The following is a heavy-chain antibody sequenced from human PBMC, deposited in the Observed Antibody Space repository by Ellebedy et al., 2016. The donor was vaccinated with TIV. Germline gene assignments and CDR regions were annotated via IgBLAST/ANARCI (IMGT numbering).Heavy chain of an antibody. J-gene: IGHJ4*02. D-gene: IGHD7-27*01. V-gene: IGHV3-11*01. CDR1: GFTFSDNY. CDR2: ISNSGSTT. CDR3: GRGHWGIDY. Sequence: GGSLRLXXTASGFTFSDNYMSWFRQAPGKGLEWISYISNSGSTTSHADSVKGRFTISRDNAQNSLYLQMNSLRAEDTAIYYCGRGHWGIDYWGQGTLVTVSS.